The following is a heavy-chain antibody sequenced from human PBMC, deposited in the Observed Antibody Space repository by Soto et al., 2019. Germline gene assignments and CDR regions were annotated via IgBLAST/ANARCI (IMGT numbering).Heavy chain of an antibody. J-gene: IGHJ4*02. V-gene: IGHV4-31*03. CDR3: ARWRNGFRTAVDY. D-gene: IGHD1-1*01. Sequence: PSETLSLTCTVSGVSISSGGYYWSWMRQHPGKGLEWIGYIYYSGSTYYNPSLKSRVTISVDTSKNQFSLKLSSVTAADTAVYYCARWRNGFRTAVDYWGQGTLVTVSS. CDR2: IYYSGST. CDR1: GVSISSGGYY.